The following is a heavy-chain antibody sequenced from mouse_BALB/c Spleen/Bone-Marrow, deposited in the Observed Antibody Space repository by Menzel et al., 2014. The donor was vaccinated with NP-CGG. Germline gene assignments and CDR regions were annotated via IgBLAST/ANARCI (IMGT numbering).Heavy chain of an antibody. CDR3: ARPLHSFLDH. J-gene: IGHJ2*01. D-gene: IGHD1-2*01. Sequence: QVQLQQSGAELARPGDSVKMSCKASGHTLTSYMMRWVKQRPGQGLEWLGYLNTNRDYTNYNQKFKDKATLTADKSSNTIYVQLSSLTSEYSAVYYCARPLHSFLDHWGQGATLTVSS. V-gene: IGHV1-4*01. CDR2: LNTNRDYT. CDR1: GHTLTSYM.